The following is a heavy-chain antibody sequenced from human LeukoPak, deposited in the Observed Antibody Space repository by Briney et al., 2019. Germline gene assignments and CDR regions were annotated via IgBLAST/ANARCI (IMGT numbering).Heavy chain of an antibody. CDR1: GFNFKLSA. J-gene: IGHJ4*02. Sequence: GGSLRLSCAASGFNFKLSAMSWGRQAPGKGLEWVALISGSGSRGSGITGGNTYYADSVKGRFSISRDDSQNTVYLQMNSLRVEDTATYFCAKGRCGDSSCWYFDAWAKGTRVTVSP. CDR2: ISGSGSRGSGITGGNT. V-gene: IGHV3-23*01. CDR3: AKGRCGDSSCWYFDA. D-gene: IGHD6-13*01.